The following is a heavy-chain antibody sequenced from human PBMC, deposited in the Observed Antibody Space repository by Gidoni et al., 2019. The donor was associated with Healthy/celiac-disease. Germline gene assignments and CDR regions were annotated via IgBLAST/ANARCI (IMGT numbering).Heavy chain of an antibody. J-gene: IGHJ4*02. CDR3: ARQVSYGDYDY. CDR2: IYYSGST. CDR1: GGSISSSSYY. D-gene: IGHD4-17*01. V-gene: IGHV4-39*01. Sequence: QLQLQESGPGLVKPSETLSLTCTVSGGSISSSSYYWGWIRQPPGKGLEWIGSIYYSGSTYYNPSLKSRVTISVDTSKNQFSLKLSSVTAADTAVYYCARQVSYGDYDYWGQGTLVTVSS.